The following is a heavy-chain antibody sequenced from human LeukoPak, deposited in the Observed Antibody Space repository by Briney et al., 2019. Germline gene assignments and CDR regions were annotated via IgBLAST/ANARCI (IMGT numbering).Heavy chain of an antibody. CDR3: ASVTLRGYSGSDY. J-gene: IGHJ4*02. V-gene: IGHV1-69*04. CDR2: IIPILGIA. D-gene: IGHD5-12*01. CDR1: GYTFTGYD. Sequence: SVKVSCKASGYTFTGYDINWVRQATGQGLEWMGRIIPILGIANYAQKFQGRVTITADKSTSTAYMELSSLRSEDTAVYYCASVTLRGYSGSDYWGQGTLVTVSS.